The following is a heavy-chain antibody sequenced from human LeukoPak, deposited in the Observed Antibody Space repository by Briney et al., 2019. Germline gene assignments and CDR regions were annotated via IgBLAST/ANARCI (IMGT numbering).Heavy chain of an antibody. CDR1: AYTSTSNC. D-gene: IGHD6-13*01. V-gene: IGHV1-18*01. J-gene: IGHJ4*02. CDR3: ARVVQGKQLVRRVDY. CDR2: TSAYSGNA. Sequence: GASVKVSCKASAYTSTSNCISCWLQAPGQGLEWMGWTSAYSGNANYAQKFQGRVTMTTDTSTSTAYMELRSLRSDDTAVYYCARVVQGKQLVRRVDYWGQGTLVTVSS.